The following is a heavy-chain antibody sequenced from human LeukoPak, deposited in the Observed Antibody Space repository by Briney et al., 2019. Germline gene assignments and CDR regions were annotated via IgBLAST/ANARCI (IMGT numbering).Heavy chain of an antibody. J-gene: IGHJ4*02. CDR3: ARTVGAPRNYAPLYY. D-gene: IGHD1-7*01. Sequence: SETLYLTCAVSGGTFSGYYWSWIRQPPGKGLEWIGEINHSGSTIYNPSLKSRGTISVDTSKNQFSLNLSSVTAADTAVYYCARTVGAPRNYAPLYYWGQGTLVTVSS. CDR2: INHSGST. V-gene: IGHV4-34*01. CDR1: GGTFSGYY.